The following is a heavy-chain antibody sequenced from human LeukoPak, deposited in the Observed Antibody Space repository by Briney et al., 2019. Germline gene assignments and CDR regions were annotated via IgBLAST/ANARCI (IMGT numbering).Heavy chain of an antibody. V-gene: IGHV4-34*01. CDR1: GGSFSGYY. D-gene: IGHD3-22*01. J-gene: IGHJ4*02. Sequence: SETLSLTCAVYGGSFSGYYWSWIRQPPGKGLEWIGEINHSGSTNYNPSLKSRLTISVDTSKNQFSLKLSSVTAADTAVYYCARLNTSGYYYDYLDYWGQGTLVTVSS. CDR3: ARLNTSGYYYDYLDY. CDR2: INHSGST.